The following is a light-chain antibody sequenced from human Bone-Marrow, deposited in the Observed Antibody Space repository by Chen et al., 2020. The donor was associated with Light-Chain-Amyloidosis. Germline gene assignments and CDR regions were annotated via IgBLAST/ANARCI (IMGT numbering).Light chain of an antibody. CDR2: EVT. Sequence: SALTQPAAVFGSAVQATTISNTGTSSDVGGDNHVSWDQQHPDKAPKLMIYEVTNRHSWVPDRFSGSKSDNTASLTISGLQTEDEADYFCSSFTITNTRVFGSGTMVTVL. CDR3: SSFTITNTRV. V-gene: IGLV2-14*01. CDR1: SSDVGGDNH. J-gene: IGLJ1*01.